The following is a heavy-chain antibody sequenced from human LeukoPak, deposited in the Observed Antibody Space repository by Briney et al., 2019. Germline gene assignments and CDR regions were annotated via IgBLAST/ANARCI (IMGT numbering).Heavy chain of an antibody. J-gene: IGHJ4*02. Sequence: SVKVSCMASGSTFSSYAISWVRQAPGRGLEWMGGIIPIFGTANYAQKFQGRVTITADESTSTAYMELSSLRSEDTAVYYCARARGYSYGLIDYWGQGTLVTVSS. V-gene: IGHV1-69*13. CDR3: ARARGYSYGLIDY. CDR2: IIPIFGTA. CDR1: GSTFSSYA. D-gene: IGHD5-18*01.